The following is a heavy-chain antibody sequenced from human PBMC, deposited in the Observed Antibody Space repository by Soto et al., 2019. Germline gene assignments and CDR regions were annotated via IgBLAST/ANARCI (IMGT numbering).Heavy chain of an antibody. CDR3: AKNRRVVAATATYYYYYYGMDV. D-gene: IGHD2-15*01. Sequence: GGSLRLSCAASGFTFSSYGMHWVRQAPGKGLGWVAVISYDGSNKYYADSVKGRFTISRDNSKNTLYLQMNSLRAEDTAVYYCAKNRRVVAATATYYYYYYGMDVWGQGTTVTVSS. J-gene: IGHJ6*02. CDR2: ISYDGSNK. CDR1: GFTFSSYG. V-gene: IGHV3-30*18.